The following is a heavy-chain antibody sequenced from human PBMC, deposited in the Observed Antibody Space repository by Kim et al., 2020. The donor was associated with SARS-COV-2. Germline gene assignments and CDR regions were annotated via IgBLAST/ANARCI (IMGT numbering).Heavy chain of an antibody. CDR2: IYHSGST. V-gene: IGHV4-30-2*01. J-gene: IGHJ3*02. CDR3: ARDPRPRGYCSSTSCYGAFDS. D-gene: IGHD2-2*01. CDR1: GGSISSGGYS. Sequence: SETLSLTCAVSGGSISSGGYSWSWIRQPPGKGLEWIGYIYHSGSTYYNPSLKSRVTISVDRSKNQFSLKLSSVTAAGTAVYYCARDPRPRGYCSSTSCYGAFDSWGQGTMVTVSS.